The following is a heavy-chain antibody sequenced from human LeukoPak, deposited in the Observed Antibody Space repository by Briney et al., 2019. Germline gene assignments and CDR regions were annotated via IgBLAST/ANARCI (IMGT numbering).Heavy chain of an antibody. D-gene: IGHD2-2*01. J-gene: IGHJ4*02. CDR2: IYTSGST. CDR1: GGSISSYY. V-gene: IGHV4-4*07. CDR3: ARGYCSSTSCESFDY. Sequence: SETLSLTCTVSGGSISSYYWSWIRQPPGKGLEWIGRIYTSGSTNYNPSLKSRVTMSVDTSKNQFSLKLSSVTAADTAVYYCARGYCSSTSCESFDYWGQGTLVTVSS.